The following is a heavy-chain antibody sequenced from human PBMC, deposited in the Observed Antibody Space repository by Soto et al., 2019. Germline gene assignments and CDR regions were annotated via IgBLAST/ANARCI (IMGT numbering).Heavy chain of an antibody. D-gene: IGHD3-22*01. CDR2: IKQDGSEK. J-gene: IGHJ3*02. V-gene: IGHV3-7*01. CDR3: ARGGSGYLLDAFDI. CDR1: GSTSSRCL. Sequence: GGSLRLSCGASGSTSSRCLMSWVRQAPGKGLEWVANIKQDGSEKYYVDSVKGRFTISRDNAKNSLYLQMNGLRAEDTAVYYCARGGSGYLLDAFDIWGQGTMVTVSS.